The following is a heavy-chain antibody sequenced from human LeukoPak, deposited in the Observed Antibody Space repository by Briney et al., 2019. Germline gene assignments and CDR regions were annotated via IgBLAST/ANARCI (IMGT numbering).Heavy chain of an antibody. Sequence: GASVKVSCKVSGYTLTESSMHWVRQAPGKGLEWMGGFDPEDGETIYAQKFQGRVTMTEDTSTDTAYMELSSLRSKDTAVYYCATDITGTTRWFDPWGQGTLVTASS. CDR3: ATDITGTTRWFDP. CDR1: GYTLTESS. V-gene: IGHV1-24*01. CDR2: FDPEDGET. D-gene: IGHD1-7*01. J-gene: IGHJ5*02.